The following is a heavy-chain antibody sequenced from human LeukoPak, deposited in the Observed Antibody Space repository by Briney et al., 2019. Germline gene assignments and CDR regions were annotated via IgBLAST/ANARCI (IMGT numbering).Heavy chain of an antibody. CDR1: GGSISRNY. J-gene: IGHJ5*02. V-gene: IGHV4-59*01. CDR3: ATTYSRSGDDWFDP. D-gene: IGHD2-21*01. Sequence: PSETLSLTCTVSGGSISRNYWSWIRKSPGRGLEWIGYIYYGGSTHYNPSLKSRVTMSIDTSKNKFSLKLSSATAADTAIYYCATTYSRSGDDWFDPWGQGILVTVSS. CDR2: IYYGGST.